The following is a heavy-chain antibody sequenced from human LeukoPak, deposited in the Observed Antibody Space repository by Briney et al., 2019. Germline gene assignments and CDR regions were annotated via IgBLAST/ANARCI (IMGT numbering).Heavy chain of an antibody. CDR2: IYYSGST. J-gene: IGHJ4*01. V-gene: IGHV4-59*08. Sequence: PSETLSLTCTVSGGSISGYYWSWIRQPPGKGLEWIGYIYYSGSTNYNPSLKSRVTISVDTSKNQFSLKLSSVTAADTAVYYCARHMGLGYTYFYPYFDYWGQGTLVTVSS. CDR3: ARHMGLGYTYFYPYFDY. D-gene: IGHD1-1*01. CDR1: GGSISGYY.